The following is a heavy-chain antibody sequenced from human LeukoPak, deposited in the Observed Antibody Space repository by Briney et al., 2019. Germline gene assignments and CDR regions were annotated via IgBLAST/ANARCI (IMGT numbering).Heavy chain of an antibody. CDR2: INHSGST. V-gene: IGHV4-34*01. D-gene: IGHD2-8*02. J-gene: IGHJ2*01. CDR3: ARGRQYLYRWFDL. Sequence: SETLSLTCAVYGGSFSGYYWSWIRQPPGKGLEWIGEINHSGSTNYNPSLKSRVTISVDTSKNQFSLKLSSVTAADTAVYYCARGRQYLYRWFDLWGRGTLVTVSP. CDR1: GGSFSGYY.